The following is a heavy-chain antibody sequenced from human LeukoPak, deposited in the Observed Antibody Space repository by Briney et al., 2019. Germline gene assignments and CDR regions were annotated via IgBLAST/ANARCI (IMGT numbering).Heavy chain of an antibody. CDR3: AKSNGYDSFGAFDI. D-gene: IGHD5-12*01. V-gene: IGHV3-33*06. Sequence: PGGSLRLSCAASGFTFSSYGMHWVRQAPGKGLEWVAVIWCDGSNKYYADSVKGRFTISRDNSKNTLYLQMNSLRAEDTAVYYCAKSNGYDSFGAFDIWGQGTMVTVSS. CDR1: GFTFSSYG. J-gene: IGHJ3*02. CDR2: IWCDGSNK.